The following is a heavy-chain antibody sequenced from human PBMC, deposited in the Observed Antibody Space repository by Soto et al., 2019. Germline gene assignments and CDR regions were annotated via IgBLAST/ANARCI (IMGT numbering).Heavy chain of an antibody. CDR1: GGSISSGGYY. CDR3: ARDARLYYDFWSGPLGPYYYYGMDV. V-gene: IGHV4-31*03. Sequence: SETLSLTCTVSGGSISSGGYYWSWIRQHPGKGLEWIGYIYYSGSTYYNPSLKSRVTISVDTSKNQFSLKLSSVTAADTAVYYCARDARLYYDFWSGPLGPYYYYGMDVWGLGTTVTVSS. D-gene: IGHD3-3*01. J-gene: IGHJ6*02. CDR2: IYYSGST.